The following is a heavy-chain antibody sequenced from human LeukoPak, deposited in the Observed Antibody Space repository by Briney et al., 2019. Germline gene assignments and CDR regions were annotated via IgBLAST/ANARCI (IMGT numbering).Heavy chain of an antibody. Sequence: PGGSLRLSCAASGFTFSSSGMHWVRQAPGKGPEWVAFIRYDGSNKYYADSVKGRFTISRDNSSHTLSLQMTSLRIEDTAVYYCAKDLIIWGQGTMVTVSS. CDR2: IRYDGSNK. CDR1: GFTFSSSG. CDR3: AKDLII. V-gene: IGHV3-30*02. J-gene: IGHJ3*02.